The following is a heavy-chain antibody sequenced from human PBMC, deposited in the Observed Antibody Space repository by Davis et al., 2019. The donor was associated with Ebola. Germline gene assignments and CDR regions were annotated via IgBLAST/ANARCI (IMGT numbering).Heavy chain of an antibody. D-gene: IGHD6-19*01. Sequence: GESLKIPCATPGFTFRDAWMSWVRQAPGKGLEWVSTVGLSADTYYADYVKGRFTISRDNSKNTLYLQMNSLRVEDTAIYYCAKDTSNVWFDVWGPGTMVTVSS. CDR3: AKDTSNVWFDV. V-gene: IGHV3-23*01. J-gene: IGHJ3*01. CDR1: GFTFRDAW. CDR2: VGLSADT.